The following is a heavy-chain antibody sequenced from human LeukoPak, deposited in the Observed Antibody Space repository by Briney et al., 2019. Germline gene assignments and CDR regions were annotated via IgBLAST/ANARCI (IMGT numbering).Heavy chain of an antibody. D-gene: IGHD3-16*01. V-gene: IGHV4-59*02. CDR1: GDSVISDY. J-gene: IGHJ5*02. CDR2: MYYSGDT. Sequence: SETLCLTCTVSGDSVISDYWSWIRQPPGKGLEWIGYMYYSGDTNYNPSLKSRVTISVDTSKNQFYLKLSSVTAADTAFYYCARQGLGYWFDPWGQGTLVTVSS. CDR3: ARQGLGYWFDP.